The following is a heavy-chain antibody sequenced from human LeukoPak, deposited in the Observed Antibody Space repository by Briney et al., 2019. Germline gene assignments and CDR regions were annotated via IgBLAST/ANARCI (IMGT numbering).Heavy chain of an antibody. CDR1: GGSISSYY. V-gene: IGHV4-4*07. J-gene: IGHJ6*03. Sequence: SETLSLTCTVSGGSISSYYWSWIRQPAGKGLEWIGRIYTSGSTNYNPSLKSRVTMSVDTSKNQFSLKLSSVTAADTAVYYCARVEYYYGSGSPRHYCYYMDVWGKGTTVTVSS. CDR3: ARVEYYYGSGSPRHYCYYMDV. CDR2: IYTSGST. D-gene: IGHD3-10*01.